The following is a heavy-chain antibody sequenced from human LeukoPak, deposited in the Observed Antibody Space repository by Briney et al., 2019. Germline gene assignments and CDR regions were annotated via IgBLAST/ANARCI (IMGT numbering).Heavy chain of an antibody. Sequence: GGSLRLSCAASGLTFSSYGMSWVRQAPGKGLEWVSVISASGRNTYYADSVKGRFTISRDNSKNTLYVQMNSLRAEDTAVYYCAKILFDYGPFDYWGQGTLVTVSS. D-gene: IGHD4/OR15-4a*01. CDR3: AKILFDYGPFDY. CDR2: ISASGRNT. V-gene: IGHV3-23*01. CDR1: GLTFSSYG. J-gene: IGHJ4*02.